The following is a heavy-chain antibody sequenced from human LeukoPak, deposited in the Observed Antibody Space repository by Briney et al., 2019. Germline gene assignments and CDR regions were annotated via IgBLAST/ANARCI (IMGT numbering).Heavy chain of an antibody. Sequence: GGSLRLSCAASGFTFSSYGMNWVRQAPGKGLEWVSAISGSGGSPYYADSVKGRFTISRDSSKNTLYLQMNSLRAEDTAIYYCAKDLVTGSLDYWGQGTLVTVSS. V-gene: IGHV3-23*01. J-gene: IGHJ4*02. CDR1: GFTFSSYG. CDR2: ISGSGGSP. CDR3: AKDLVTGSLDY. D-gene: IGHD3-10*01.